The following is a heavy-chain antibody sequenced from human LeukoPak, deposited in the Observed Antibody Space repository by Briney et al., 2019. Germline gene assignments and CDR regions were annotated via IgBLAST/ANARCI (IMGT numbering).Heavy chain of an antibody. CDR2: IVPIFGTA. V-gene: IGHV1-69*13. Sequence: AASVKVSCKASGGTFSSYAISWVRQAPGQGLEWMGGIVPIFGTANYEQKFQGRVTFTADESTSTAYMELSSLRSEDTAVYYCARDRDYYDSSGYAIRYYYYGMDVWGQGTTVTVSS. CDR1: GGTFSSYA. J-gene: IGHJ6*02. D-gene: IGHD3-22*01. CDR3: ARDRDYYDSSGYAIRYYYYGMDV.